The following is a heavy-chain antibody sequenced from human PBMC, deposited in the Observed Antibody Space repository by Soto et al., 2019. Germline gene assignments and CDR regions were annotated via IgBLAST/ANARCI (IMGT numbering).Heavy chain of an antibody. Sequence: QVQLVESGGGVVQPGRSLRLSCAASGFTFSSYAMHWVRQAPGKGLESVAVISYDGSNKYYADSVKGRFTISRDNSKNTLYLQMNSLRAEDTAVYYCARDLAEWLSFSYYYYGMDVWGQGTTVTVSS. CDR2: ISYDGSNK. CDR1: GFTFSSYA. CDR3: ARDLAEWLSFSYYYYGMDV. D-gene: IGHD3-3*01. V-gene: IGHV3-30-3*01. J-gene: IGHJ6*02.